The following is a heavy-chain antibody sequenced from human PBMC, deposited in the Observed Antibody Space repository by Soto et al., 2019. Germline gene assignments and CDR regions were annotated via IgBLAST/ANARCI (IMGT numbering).Heavy chain of an antibody. V-gene: IGHV1-18*01. CDR1: GYTFTSYG. D-gene: IGHD5-12*01. CDR3: ARERYSGYDYHP. CDR2: ISAYNGNT. J-gene: IGHJ5*02. Sequence: ASVKVSCKASGYTFTSYGISWVRQAPGQGLEWMGWISAYNGNTNYAQKLQGRVTMTTDTSTSTAYMELRSLRSAADTAVYYCARERYSGYDYHPWGQGTLVTVSS.